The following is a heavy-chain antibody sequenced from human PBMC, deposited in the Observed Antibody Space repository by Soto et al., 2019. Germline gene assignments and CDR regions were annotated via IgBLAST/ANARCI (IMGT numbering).Heavy chain of an antibody. J-gene: IGHJ4*02. CDR1: GFTFSSFV. V-gene: IGHV3-33*01. CDR2: IYHDGSNK. CDR3: ASRVGAVDY. Sequence: QVPLVESGGGGVQPGRSLRLSCATSGFTFSSFVMHWVRQAPGKGLEWVAVIYHDGSNKYYADSVKGRFTISRDNFKSTLYLQMHSLSAEDTAVSSCASRVGAVDYWGQGTLVTVSS. D-gene: IGHD3-10*01.